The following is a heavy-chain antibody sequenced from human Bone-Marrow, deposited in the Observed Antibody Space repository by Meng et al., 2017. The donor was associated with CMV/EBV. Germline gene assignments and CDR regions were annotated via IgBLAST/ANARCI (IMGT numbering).Heavy chain of an antibody. CDR1: GGTFSSYT. CDR2: IIPIFGTA. D-gene: IGHD2-2*01. V-gene: IGHV1-69*05. Sequence: SVKVSCKASGGTFSSYTISWVRQAPGQGLEWMGGIIPIFGTANYAQKFQGRVTITTDESTSTAYMELSSLRSEDTAVYYCAKMAKYCSSTSCYHSGFDPWGQGTLVTVSS. J-gene: IGHJ5*02. CDR3: AKMAKYCSSTSCYHSGFDP.